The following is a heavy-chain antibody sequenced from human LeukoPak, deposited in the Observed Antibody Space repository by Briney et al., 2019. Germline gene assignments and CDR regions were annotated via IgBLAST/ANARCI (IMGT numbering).Heavy chain of an antibody. Sequence: PGGSLRLSCAASGFTFSSYAMSWVRQAPGKGLEWVSAISGSGTSTYYADSVKGRFTISRDNSKNTLYLQMNSLRAEDTAVYYCTKLGCTSTSCYTNYWGQGTLVTVSS. CDR1: GFTFSSYA. J-gene: IGHJ4*02. CDR3: TKLGCTSTSCYTNY. V-gene: IGHV3-23*01. CDR2: ISGSGTST. D-gene: IGHD2-2*02.